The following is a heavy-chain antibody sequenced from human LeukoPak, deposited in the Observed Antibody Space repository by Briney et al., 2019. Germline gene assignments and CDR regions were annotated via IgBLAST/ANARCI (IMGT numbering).Heavy chain of an antibody. V-gene: IGHV3-53*01. CDR2: LYGGGNT. Sequence: PGGSLRLSCAASGFTVSSNDMSWVRQAAGKGLEWVSILYGGGNTYYADSVKGRFTISRDNSKNTLYLQMNSLRAEDTAMYYCARERDNSGPFDYWGQGTLVTVSS. J-gene: IGHJ4*02. CDR3: ARERDNSGPFDY. D-gene: IGHD7-27*01. CDR1: GFTVSSND.